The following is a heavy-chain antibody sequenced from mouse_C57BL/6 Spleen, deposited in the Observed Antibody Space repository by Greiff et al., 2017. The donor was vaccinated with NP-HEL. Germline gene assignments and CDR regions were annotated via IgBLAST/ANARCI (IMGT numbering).Heavy chain of an antibody. J-gene: IGHJ4*01. CDR3: AIRGGNYLYYAMDY. CDR2: INPNYGTT. D-gene: IGHD2-1*01. Sequence: EVHLVESGPELVKPGASVKISCKASGYSFTDYNMNWVKQSNGKSLEWIGVINPNYGTTSYNQKFKGKATLTVYQSSSTSNMQLNSLTSEDSAVYYCAIRGGNYLYYAMDYWGQGTSVTVSS. CDR1: GYSFTDYN. V-gene: IGHV1-39*01.